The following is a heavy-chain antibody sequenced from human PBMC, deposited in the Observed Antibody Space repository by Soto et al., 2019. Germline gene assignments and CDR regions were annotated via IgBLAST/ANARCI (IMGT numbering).Heavy chain of an antibody. V-gene: IGHV1-69*01. J-gene: IGHJ6*02. D-gene: IGHD6-13*01. CDR2: IIPIFGTA. Sequence: QVQLVQSGAEVKKPGSSVKVSCKASGGTFSSYAISWVRQAPGQGLEWMGGIIPIFGTANYAQKFQGRVTITADESTSTAYMELSSLRSEDTAVYYCARDTAAAEPYYYYGMDVWGHGPTVTVSS. CDR1: GGTFSSYA. CDR3: ARDTAAAEPYYYYGMDV.